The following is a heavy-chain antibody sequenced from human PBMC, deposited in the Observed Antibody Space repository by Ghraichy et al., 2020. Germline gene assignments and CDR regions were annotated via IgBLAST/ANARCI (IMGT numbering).Heavy chain of an antibody. CDR3: AKDSSGYYYVHLDAFDI. CDR2: ISGSGGST. J-gene: IGHJ3*02. V-gene: IGHV3-23*01. D-gene: IGHD3-22*01. CDR1: GFTFSSYA. Sequence: LSLTCAASGFTFSSYAMSWVRQAPGKGLEWVSAISGSGGSTYYADSVKGRFTISRDNSKNTLYLQMNSLRAEDTAVYYCAKDSSGYYYVHLDAFDIWGQGTMVTVSS.